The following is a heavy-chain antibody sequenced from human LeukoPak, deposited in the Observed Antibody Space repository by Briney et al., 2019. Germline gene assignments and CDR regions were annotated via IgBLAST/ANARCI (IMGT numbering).Heavy chain of an antibody. Sequence: SETLSLTCTVSGGSISSYYWAWIRQPPGKGLEWIGSVYYGRSPYFNPSLESRATISVDTSKNHFSLKMSSVTAADTAVYYCARSSGTGTFSYWGQGTLVTVSS. J-gene: IGHJ4*02. CDR3: ARSSGTGTFSY. CDR2: VYYGRSP. D-gene: IGHD6-25*01. V-gene: IGHV4-39*02. CDR1: GGSISSYY.